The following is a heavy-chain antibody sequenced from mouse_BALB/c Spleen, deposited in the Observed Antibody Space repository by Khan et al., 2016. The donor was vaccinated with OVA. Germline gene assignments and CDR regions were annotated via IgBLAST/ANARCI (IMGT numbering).Heavy chain of an antibody. Sequence: EVELVESGGGIVQPGWSLKRSCAASRFTISSYGMSLVRPPPDKRLEVVVTIDSNGGSTDYLASVKRRFTISGDPAKNDLYLQMRSLKSDDKAMYYCARSAIWGQGTTLTLSA. D-gene: IGHD2-12*01. CDR3: ARSAI. V-gene: IGHV5-6-3*01. CDR2: IDSNGGST. CDR1: RFTISSYG. J-gene: IGHJ2*01.